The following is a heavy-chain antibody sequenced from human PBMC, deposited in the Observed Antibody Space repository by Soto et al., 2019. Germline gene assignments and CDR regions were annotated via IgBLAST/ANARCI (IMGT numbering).Heavy chain of an antibody. CDR2: FNIGNGNT. J-gene: IGHJ4*02. CDR1: RYTFTSDS. D-gene: IGHD7-27*01. CDR3: ARDSWGFDY. Sequence: ASLKVSSKASRYTFTSDSMHRVRQAAGQRLEWVGWFNIGNGNTEFSQKFQGRVTITRDTSASTDYMELSSLTSEDTAVYYCARDSWGFDYWGQGTLVTVSS. V-gene: IGHV1-3*04.